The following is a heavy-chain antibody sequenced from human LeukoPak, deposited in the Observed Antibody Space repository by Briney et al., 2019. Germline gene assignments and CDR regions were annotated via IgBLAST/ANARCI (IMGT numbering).Heavy chain of an antibody. J-gene: IGHJ4*02. CDR3: AREGTVAGLALGYFDY. V-gene: IGHV4-4*02. CDR1: GGSISSSNW. CDR2: IYHGGST. D-gene: IGHD6-13*01. Sequence: PSGTLSLTCAVSGGSISSSNWWSWVRQPPGKGLEWIGEIYHGGSTNYNPSLKSRVTISVDKSKNQFSLKLSSVTAADTAVYYCAREGTVAGLALGYFDYWGQGTLVTVSS.